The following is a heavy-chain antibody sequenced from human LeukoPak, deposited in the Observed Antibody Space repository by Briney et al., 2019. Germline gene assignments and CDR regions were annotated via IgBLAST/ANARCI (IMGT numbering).Heavy chain of an antibody. CDR3: ARNVGWYSHDS. CDR2: IYGSGST. D-gene: IGHD6-19*01. V-gene: IGHV4-59*08. Sequence: SETLSLTCTVSGDSLSSHYWSRILQPPGKGLEWIGYIYGSGSTHYDPSLRSRVTISEDTSKNQFSLKLTSVSAADTAVYYCARNVGWYSHDSWGQGTLVTVSS. J-gene: IGHJ4*02. CDR1: GDSLSSHY.